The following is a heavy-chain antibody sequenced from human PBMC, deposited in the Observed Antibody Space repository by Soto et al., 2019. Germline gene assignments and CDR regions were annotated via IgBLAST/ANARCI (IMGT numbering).Heavy chain of an antibody. V-gene: IGHV1-2*02. Sequence: XSVNVSYEASGYTFTCYYIHWVRQAPGQGLEWMGWINPNSGGTNYAQKFQGRVTMTRDTSISTAYMELSRLRSDDTAVYYCARVQSTVVTPYYYYGMDVWGQGTTVTVSS. CDR3: ARVQSTVVTPYYYYGMDV. D-gene: IGHD4-17*01. CDR1: GYTFTCYY. CDR2: INPNSGGT. J-gene: IGHJ6*02.